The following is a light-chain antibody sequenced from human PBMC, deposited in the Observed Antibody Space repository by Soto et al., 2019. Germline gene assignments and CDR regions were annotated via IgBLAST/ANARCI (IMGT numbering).Light chain of an antibody. CDR1: SSSIGAGYE. CDR3: QSYDKRLTAYV. CDR2: GNG. Sequence: QSVLTQPPSVSGAPGQRVTISGSGTSSSIGAGYEVHRYHQLPGTAPKLVVSGNGNRPSGVPDRLSASKSGTSASLAITGLQAEDEGHYYCQSYDKRLTAYVFGTGTKVTVL. J-gene: IGLJ1*01. V-gene: IGLV1-40*01.